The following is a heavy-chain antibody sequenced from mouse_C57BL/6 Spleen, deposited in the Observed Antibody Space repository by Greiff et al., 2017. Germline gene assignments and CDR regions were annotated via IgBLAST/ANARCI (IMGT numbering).Heavy chain of an antibody. CDR1: GFSLTSYG. D-gene: IGHD2-4*01. CDR3: ARNDDYDPYYYAMDY. CDR2: IWSGGST. V-gene: IGHV2-2*01. Sequence: QVQLQQSGPGLVQPSQSLSITCTVSGFSLTSYGVHWVRQSPGKGLEWLGVIWSGGSTDYNAAFISRLSISKDNSKSQVFFKMNSLQADDTAIYYCARNDDYDPYYYAMDYWGQGTSVTVSS. J-gene: IGHJ4*01.